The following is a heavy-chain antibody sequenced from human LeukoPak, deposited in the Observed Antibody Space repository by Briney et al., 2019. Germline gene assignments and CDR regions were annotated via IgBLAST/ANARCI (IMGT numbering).Heavy chain of an antibody. V-gene: IGHV1-8*03. CDR1: GYTFTSYD. Sequence: GASVKVSCKASGYTFTSYDINWVRQATGQGLEWMGWMNPNNGNTGYAQKFQGRVTITRNTSISTAYMELSSLRSEDTAVYYCARARGYFQNWFDPWGQGTLVTVSS. D-gene: IGHD2-15*01. CDR3: ARARGYFQNWFDP. CDR2: MNPNNGNT. J-gene: IGHJ5*02.